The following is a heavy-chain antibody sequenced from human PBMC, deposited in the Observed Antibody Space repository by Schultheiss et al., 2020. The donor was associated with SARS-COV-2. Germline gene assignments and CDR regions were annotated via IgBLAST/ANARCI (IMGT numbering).Heavy chain of an antibody. CDR2: ISAYNGNT. CDR3: ARWVEMATIPYFDY. J-gene: IGHJ4*02. CDR1: GYTFTSYG. Sequence: ASVKVSCKASGYTFTSYGISWVRQAPGQGLEWMGWISAYNGNTNYAQKLQGRVTMTTDTSTSTAYMELSRLRSDDTAVYYCARWVEMATIPYFDYWGQGTLVTVSS. D-gene: IGHD5-24*01. V-gene: IGHV1-18*01.